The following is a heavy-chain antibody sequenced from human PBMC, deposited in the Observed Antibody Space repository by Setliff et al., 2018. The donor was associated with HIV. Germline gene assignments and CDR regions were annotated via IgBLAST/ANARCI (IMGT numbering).Heavy chain of an antibody. D-gene: IGHD2-2*01. J-gene: IGHJ4*02. CDR1: GGSFSDYY. CDR3: ARGLRYCSSTSCAGFDY. Sequence: SETLSLTCAVYGGSFSDYYWNWIRQPPGKGLEWIGEINHSGSTNYNPSLKSRVTISVDTSKNQFSLKLSSVTAADTAVYYCARGLRYCSSTSCAGFDYWGQGTLVTVSS. CDR2: INHSGST. V-gene: IGHV4-34*01.